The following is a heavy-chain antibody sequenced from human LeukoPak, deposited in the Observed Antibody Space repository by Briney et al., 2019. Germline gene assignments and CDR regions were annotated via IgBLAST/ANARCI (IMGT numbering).Heavy chain of an antibody. V-gene: IGHV3-30-3*01. CDR3: ARASYTVVTLIDY. CDR1: GFTFSSYA. J-gene: IGHJ4*02. D-gene: IGHD4-23*01. CDR2: ISYDGSNK. Sequence: PGGSLRLSCAASGFTFSSYAMHWVRQAPGKGLEWVAVISYDGSNKYYADSVKGRFTISRDNSKNTLYLQMNSLRAEDTAVYYCARASYTVVTLIDYWGQGTLVTVSS.